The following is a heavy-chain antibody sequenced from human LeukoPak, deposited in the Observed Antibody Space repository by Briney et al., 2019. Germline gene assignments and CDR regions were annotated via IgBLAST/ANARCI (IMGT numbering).Heavy chain of an antibody. CDR1: GDSITSGRYY. D-gene: IGHD6-6*01. CDR2: IDTSGGT. V-gene: IGHV4-61*02. Sequence: SETLSLTCTVSGDSITSGRYYWTWIRQPAGKGLEWIGRIDTSGGTNYNPSLKSRVTISVDTSRNQFSLKLISVTAADTAVYYCARDHGVVPFDPWGQGTLVTVSS. J-gene: IGHJ5*02. CDR3: ARDHGVVPFDP.